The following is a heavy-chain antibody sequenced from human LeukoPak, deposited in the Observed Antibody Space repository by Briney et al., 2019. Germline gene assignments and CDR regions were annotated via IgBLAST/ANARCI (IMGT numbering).Heavy chain of an antibody. CDR1: GFTFSSYS. Sequence: GGSLRLSCAASGFTFSSYSMNWVRQAPGKGLEWVSYISSSSSTIYYADSVKGRFTISRDNSKNTLYLQMNSLRAEDTAVYYCAKELRYCSSTSCLYYFDYWGQGTLVTVSS. CDR3: AKELRYCSSTSCLYYFDY. CDR2: ISSSSSTI. J-gene: IGHJ4*02. V-gene: IGHV3-48*01. D-gene: IGHD2-2*01.